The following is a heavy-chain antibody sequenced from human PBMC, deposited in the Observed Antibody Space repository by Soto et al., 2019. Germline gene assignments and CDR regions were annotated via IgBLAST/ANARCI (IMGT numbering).Heavy chain of an antibody. V-gene: IGHV3-21*01. CDR3: ARESEDLTSNFDY. CDR1: GSTFTRYS. J-gene: IGHJ4*02. Sequence: GSLLLTCSASGSTFTRYSMNWVRQAPGKGLEWVSSISSTTNYIYYADSMKGRFTVSRDNAKNSVYLEMNSLSAEDTAVYYCARESEDLTSNFDYWGQGTMVTVS. CDR2: ISSTTNYI.